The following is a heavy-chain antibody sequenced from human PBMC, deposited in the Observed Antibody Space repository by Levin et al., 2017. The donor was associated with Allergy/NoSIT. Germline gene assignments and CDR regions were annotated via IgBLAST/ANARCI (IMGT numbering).Heavy chain of an antibody. CDR1: GFTFSSYA. J-gene: IGHJ5*02. CDR3: ARDSMKAAGPTTYPFDP. D-gene: IGHD6-13*01. V-gene: IGHV3-30-3*01. Sequence: GGSLRLSCAASGFTFSSYAMHWVRQAPGKGLEWVAVISYDGSNKYYADSVKGRFTISRDNSKNTLYLQMNSLRAEDTAVYYCARDSMKAAGPTTYPFDPWGQGTLVTVSS. CDR2: ISYDGSNK.